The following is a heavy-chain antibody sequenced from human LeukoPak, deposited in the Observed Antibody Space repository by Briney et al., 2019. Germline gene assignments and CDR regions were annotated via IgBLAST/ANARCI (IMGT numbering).Heavy chain of an antibody. Sequence: PGGSLRLSCAASGFTFSNYGMQWVRQAPGKGPEWVAVISHDGTTTFYADSVKGRFTLSRDNSKNTLDLQMDSLRAEDTAVYFCAKEPNAYSSGWYFQDWGQGTLVTVSS. CDR2: ISHDGTTT. J-gene: IGHJ1*01. CDR1: GFTFSNYG. D-gene: IGHD6-25*01. V-gene: IGHV3-30*18. CDR3: AKEPNAYSSGWYFQD.